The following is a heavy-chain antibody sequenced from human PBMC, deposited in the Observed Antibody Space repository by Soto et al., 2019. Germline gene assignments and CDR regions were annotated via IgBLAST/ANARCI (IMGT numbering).Heavy chain of an antibody. CDR1: GYTFTSYG. J-gene: IGHJ5*02. Sequence: GASVKVSCKASGYTFTSYGISWVRQAPGQGLEWMGWISAYNGNTNYAQKLQGRVTMTTDTSTSTAYMELRSLRSDDTAVYYCARDPRGYYDFWSGRWFDPWGQGTLVTVSS. D-gene: IGHD3-3*01. V-gene: IGHV1-18*01. CDR3: ARDPRGYYDFWSGRWFDP. CDR2: ISAYNGNT.